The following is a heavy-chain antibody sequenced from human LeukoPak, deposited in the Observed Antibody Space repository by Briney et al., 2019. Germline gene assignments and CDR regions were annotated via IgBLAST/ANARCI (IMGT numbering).Heavy chain of an antibody. Sequence: SQTLSLTCAISGDRVSSNSASWHSIRQSPSSGLEWLGRTYYGSKWGNNYAVSVKSRITINPDTSKNQFSLQLKSVTAEDTAAYYCARERGIFFRIDYWCQGTLVTVSS. CDR3: ARERGIFFRIDY. CDR2: TYYGSKWGN. CDR1: GDRVSSNSAS. J-gene: IGHJ4*02. V-gene: IGHV6-1*01. D-gene: IGHD2-15*01.